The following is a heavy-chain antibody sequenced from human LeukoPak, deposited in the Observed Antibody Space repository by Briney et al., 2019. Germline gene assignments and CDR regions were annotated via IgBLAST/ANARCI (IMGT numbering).Heavy chain of an antibody. CDR2: IKQDGSEK. CDR3: ARAGQEWFGELGFDQ. V-gene: IGHV3-7*01. Sequence: GGSLRLSCAGSGFNFSSYSMSWVRQAPWKGLEWVANIKQDGSEKNYVESVKGRFTISRDNAKNSLYLQTNSLRAEDTAVYYCARAGQEWFGELGFDQWGQGTLVIVSS. D-gene: IGHD3-10*01. CDR1: GFNFSSYS. J-gene: IGHJ4*02.